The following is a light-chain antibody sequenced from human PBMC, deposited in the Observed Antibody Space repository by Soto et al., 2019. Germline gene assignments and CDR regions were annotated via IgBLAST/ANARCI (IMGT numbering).Light chain of an antibody. V-gene: IGKV1-39*01. Sequence: DIQMTQPPSSLSASVGDRVTITCRASQSISRYLNWYQQKPGKAPKLLIYAASSLQSGDPSSFSDSGSGTQLTLTISSLQPEDFPTYYCQKSYSTLITGGQATRLEIK. CDR3: QKSYSTLIT. CDR1: QSISRY. CDR2: AAS. J-gene: IGKJ5*01.